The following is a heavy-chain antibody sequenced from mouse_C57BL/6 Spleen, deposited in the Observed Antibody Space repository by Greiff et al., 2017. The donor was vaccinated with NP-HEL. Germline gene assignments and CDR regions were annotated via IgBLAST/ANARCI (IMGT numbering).Heavy chain of an antibody. CDR2: ISSGGSYT. CDR1: GFTFSSYG. J-gene: IGHJ2*01. D-gene: IGHD1-1*01. V-gene: IGHV5-6*01. Sequence: EVQLVESGGDLVKPGGSLKLSCAASGFTFSSYGMSWVRQTPDKRLEWVATISSGGSYTYYPDSVKGRFTISRDNAKNTLYLQMSSLKSEDTAMYYCARHEDYDGSSYGYYFDYWGQGTTLTVSS. CDR3: ARHEDYDGSSYGYYFDY.